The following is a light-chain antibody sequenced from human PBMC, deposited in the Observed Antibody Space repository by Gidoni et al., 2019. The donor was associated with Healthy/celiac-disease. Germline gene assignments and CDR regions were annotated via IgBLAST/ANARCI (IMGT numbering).Light chain of an antibody. J-gene: IGKJ1*01. CDR1: QSISSW. CDR3: KQYNSYRWT. CDR2: DAS. Sequence: DIQMTQSPSTLSASVGDRVTIPCRASQSISSWLAWYQQKPGKAPKLLIYDASSLESGVPSRFSGSGSGTEFTLTISSLQPDDFATYYCKQYNSYRWTFGQGTKVEIK. V-gene: IGKV1-5*01.